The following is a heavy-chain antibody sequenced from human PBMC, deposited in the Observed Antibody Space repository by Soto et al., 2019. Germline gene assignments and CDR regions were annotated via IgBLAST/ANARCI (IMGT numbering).Heavy chain of an antibody. V-gene: IGHV1-3*01. Sequence: SVKVSCKASGYMFTKSAMHWVRQAPGQRLEWMGWISGDSGNTKYSPKLQDRVTITRDTSASTAYMELSSLRSEDTALYYCARDGVAAGNINFDYWGQGTLVTVSS. J-gene: IGHJ4*01. CDR1: GYMFTKSA. D-gene: IGHD6-19*01. CDR3: ARDGVAAGNINFDY. CDR2: ISGDSGNT.